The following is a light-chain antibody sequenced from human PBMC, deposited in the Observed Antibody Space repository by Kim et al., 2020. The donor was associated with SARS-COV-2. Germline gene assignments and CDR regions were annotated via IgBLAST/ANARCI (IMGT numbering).Light chain of an antibody. J-gene: IGLJ1*01. CDR3: QAWGTGTHV. Sequence: QPVLTQSPSASASLGASVKLTCTLSSGHSSYGIAWHQQQPEKGPRYLMKLNNDGSHSKGDGIPDRFSGSTSGTERYLTISSLQSEDEADYYCQAWGTGTHVYGTGTKVTVL. CDR2: LNNDGSH. V-gene: IGLV4-69*02. CDR1: SGHSSYG.